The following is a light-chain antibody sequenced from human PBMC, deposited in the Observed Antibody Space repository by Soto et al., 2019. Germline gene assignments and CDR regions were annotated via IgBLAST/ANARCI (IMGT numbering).Light chain of an antibody. CDR2: GAS. J-gene: IGKJ2*01. CDR3: QQYSDLPYT. CDR1: QSVSSRN. Sequence: EIVLTQSPGTLSLSPRERATLSCRASQSVSSRNLAWYQQKPGQAPRLLIDGASSRATGIPDRFSGSGSVTDFTLTINRLEPEDFAVYYCQQYSDLPYTFGQGTKLEVK. V-gene: IGKV3-20*01.